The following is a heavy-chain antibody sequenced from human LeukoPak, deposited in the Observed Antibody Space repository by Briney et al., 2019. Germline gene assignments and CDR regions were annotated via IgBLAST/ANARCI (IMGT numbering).Heavy chain of an antibody. V-gene: IGHV1-2*02. J-gene: IGHJ4*02. CDR1: GYTFTGYY. D-gene: IGHD5-12*01. Sequence: GASVKVSCKASGYTFTGYYMHWVRQAPGQGLEWMGWINPNSGGTNYAQNFQGSVTMNRDTSISTAYMELSRLRSDDTAVYYCARTIVATIKNFDYWGQGTLVTVSS. CDR3: ARTIVATIKNFDY. CDR2: INPNSGGT.